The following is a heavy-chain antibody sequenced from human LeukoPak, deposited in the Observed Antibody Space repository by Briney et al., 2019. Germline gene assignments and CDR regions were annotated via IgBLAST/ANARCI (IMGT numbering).Heavy chain of an antibody. CDR2: ISSSSSYI. J-gene: IGHJ4*02. Sequence: GRSLRLSCAASGFTFSSYSMNWVRQAPGKGLEWVSSISSSSSYIYYADSVKGRFTISRDNAKNSLYLQMNSLRAEDTAVYYCARVFGYYYDSSGYSFDYWGQGTLVTVSS. D-gene: IGHD3-22*01. CDR1: GFTFSSYS. V-gene: IGHV3-21*01. CDR3: ARVFGYYYDSSGYSFDY.